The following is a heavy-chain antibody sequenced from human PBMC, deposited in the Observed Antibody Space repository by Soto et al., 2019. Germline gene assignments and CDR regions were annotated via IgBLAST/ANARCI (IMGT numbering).Heavy chain of an antibody. J-gene: IGHJ6*03. Sequence: PSETLSLTCTVSGGSISSGGYYWSWIRQPPGKGLEWIGEINHSGSTNYNPSLKSRVTISVDTSKNQFSLKLSSVTAADTAVYYCARVPEWETYYMDVWGKGTTVTVSS. V-gene: IGHV4-39*07. CDR1: GGSISSGGYY. D-gene: IGHD1-26*01. CDR3: ARVPEWETYYMDV. CDR2: INHSGST.